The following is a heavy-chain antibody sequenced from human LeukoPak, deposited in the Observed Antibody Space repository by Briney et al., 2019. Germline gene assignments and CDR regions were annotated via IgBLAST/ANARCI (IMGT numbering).Heavy chain of an antibody. V-gene: IGHV3-7*01. D-gene: IGHD3-3*01. CDR1: GFTFSSYW. Sequence: PGGSLRLSCAASGFTFSSYWMSWVRQAPGKGLEWVANIKQDGSEKYYVDSVKGRFTISRDNAKNSPYLQMNSLRAEDTAVYYCARDRLRFLEWSSPDFDYWGQGTLVTVSS. CDR2: IKQDGSEK. CDR3: ARDRLRFLEWSSPDFDY. J-gene: IGHJ4*02.